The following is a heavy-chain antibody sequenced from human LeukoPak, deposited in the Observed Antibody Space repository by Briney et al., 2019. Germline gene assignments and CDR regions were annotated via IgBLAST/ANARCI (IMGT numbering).Heavy chain of an antibody. CDR2: IYYSGST. CDR1: GGSISSYY. J-gene: IGHJ4*02. Sequence: PSETLSLTCTVSGGSISSYYWSWIRQPPGKGLEWIGYIYYSGSTNYNPSLKSRVTISVDTSKNQFSLKLSSVTAADTAVYYCARRYNWNVNYWGQGTLVTVSS. V-gene: IGHV4-59*12. CDR3: ARRYNWNVNY. D-gene: IGHD1-20*01.